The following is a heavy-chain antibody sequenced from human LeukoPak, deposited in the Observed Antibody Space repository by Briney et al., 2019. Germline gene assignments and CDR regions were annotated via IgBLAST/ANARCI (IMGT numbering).Heavy chain of an antibody. V-gene: IGHV3-53*01. Sequence: PGGSLRLSCAASGFTVSSKFMHWVRQAPGKGLEWVSVIYSGGITYYADSVKGRFTVSRDNAKNSLYLQMNSLRAEDTAVYYCARDKIEGPTKLDYWGQGILVTVSS. D-gene: IGHD1-1*01. CDR1: GFTVSSKF. CDR3: ARDKIEGPTKLDY. J-gene: IGHJ4*02. CDR2: IYSGGIT.